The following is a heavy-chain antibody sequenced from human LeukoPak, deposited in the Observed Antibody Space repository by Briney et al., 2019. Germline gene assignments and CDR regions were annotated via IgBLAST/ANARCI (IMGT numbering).Heavy chain of an antibody. CDR2: IKQDGSEK. CDR1: GFAYSNYW. J-gene: IGHJ4*02. V-gene: IGHV3-7*01. Sequence: GGSLRLSCAASGFAYSNYWMSWVRQAPGKVLEWVANIKQDGSEKYYVDSVKGRFTISRDNAKNSLYLQMNSLRAEDTAVYYCARGVGGADYWGQGTLVTVSS. CDR3: ARGVGGADY. D-gene: IGHD2-21*01.